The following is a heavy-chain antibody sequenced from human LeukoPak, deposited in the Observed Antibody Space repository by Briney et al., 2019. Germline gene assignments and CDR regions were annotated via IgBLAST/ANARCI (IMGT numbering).Heavy chain of an antibody. V-gene: IGHV1-69*13. CDR1: GGTFSSYA. CDR3: ARGALWPFRSEY. D-gene: IGHD2-21*01. J-gene: IGHJ4*02. CDR2: IIPIFGTA. Sequence: ASVKVSCKASGGTFSSYAISWVRQAPGQGLEWMGGIIPIFGTANYAQKFQGRVTITADESTSTAYMELSSLRSEDTAVYYCARGALWPFRSEYWGQGTLVTVSS.